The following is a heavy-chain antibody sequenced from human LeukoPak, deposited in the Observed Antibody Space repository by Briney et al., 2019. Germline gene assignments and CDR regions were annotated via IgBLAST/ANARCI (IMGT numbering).Heavy chain of an antibody. CDR1: GFTFSSYD. D-gene: IGHD6-13*01. V-gene: IGHV3-13*01. CDR3: ARARAAAGTGLDY. Sequence: GGSLRLSSASSGFTFSSYDMHLVRQATGKGLEWVSAIGTAGDTYYPGSVKGRFTISRENAKNSLYLQMNSLRAGDTAVYYCARARAAAGTGLDYWGQGTLVTVSS. CDR2: IGTAGDT. J-gene: IGHJ4*02.